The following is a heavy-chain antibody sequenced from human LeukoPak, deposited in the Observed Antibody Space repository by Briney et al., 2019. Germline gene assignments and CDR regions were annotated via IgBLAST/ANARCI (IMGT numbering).Heavy chain of an antibody. D-gene: IGHD1-1*01. V-gene: IGHV3-30*18. Sequence: QAGGSLRLSCAASGFTFSSYGMHWVRQAPGKGLEWVAVISYDGSNKYYADSVKGRFTISRDNSKNTLYLRMNSLRAEDTAVYYCAKDIDGAGTLGPWGQGTLVTVSS. CDR2: ISYDGSNK. J-gene: IGHJ5*02. CDR1: GFTFSSYG. CDR3: AKDIDGAGTLGP.